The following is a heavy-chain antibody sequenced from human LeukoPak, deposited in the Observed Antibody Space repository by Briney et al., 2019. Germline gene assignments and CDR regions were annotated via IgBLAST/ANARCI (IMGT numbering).Heavy chain of an antibody. CDR1: GYTFTSYY. CDR3: ARDARLLWFGDLWDYYMDV. CDR2: INPSGGST. Sequence: ASVKVSCKASGYTFTSYYMHWVRQAPGQGLEWMGIINPSGGSTSYAQKFQGRVTMTRDTSTSTVYMELSSLRSEDTAVYYCARDARLLWFGDLWDYYMDVWGKGTTVTISS. D-gene: IGHD3-10*01. V-gene: IGHV1-46*01. J-gene: IGHJ6*03.